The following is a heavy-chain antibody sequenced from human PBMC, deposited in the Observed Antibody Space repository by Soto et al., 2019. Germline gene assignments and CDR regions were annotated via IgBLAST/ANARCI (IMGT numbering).Heavy chain of an antibody. J-gene: IGHJ4*02. Sequence: QITLKESGPTLVKPTQTLTLTCTFSGFSLSTSGVGVGWIRQPPGKALEGLALIYWDGDKRYSPSLKSRLTSPTDTSRHQVFLTMTKMVPVHTGRYYCARRADYFWGSYPFDYWGQGTLVTVSS. D-gene: IGHD3-16*02. CDR3: ARRADYFWGSYPFDY. CDR2: IYWDGDK. CDR1: GFSLSTSGVG. V-gene: IGHV2-5*02.